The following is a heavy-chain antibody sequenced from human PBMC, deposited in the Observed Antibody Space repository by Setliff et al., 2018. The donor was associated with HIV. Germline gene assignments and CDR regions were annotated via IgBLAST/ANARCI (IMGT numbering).Heavy chain of an antibody. CDR3: TTVWRGSGYSYGLLYFQQ. Sequence: PGGSLRLSCRASRFNFDDYTMSWVRQAPVRGLEWVGFIRGKAYGGTTDYAASLKGRFTISRDDSKNTLFLQMNSLKTDDTAVYYCTTVWRGSGYSYGLLYFQQWGQGTLVTVSS. D-gene: IGHD5-18*01. CDR2: IRGKAYGGTT. V-gene: IGHV3-49*04. CDR1: RFNFDDYT. J-gene: IGHJ1*01.